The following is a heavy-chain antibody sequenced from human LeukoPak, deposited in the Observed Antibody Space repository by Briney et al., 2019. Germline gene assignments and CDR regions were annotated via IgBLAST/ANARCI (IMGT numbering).Heavy chain of an antibody. CDR3: ARDSDSDYFLDAFDF. V-gene: IGHV3-30-3*01. Sequence: PGGSLRLSCAASGFTFSSYAMHWVRQAPGKGLEWVAVISYDGSNKYYADSVKGRFTISRDNSKNTLYLQMNSLRAEDTAVYYCARDSDSDYFLDAFDFWGQGTMLTVSS. J-gene: IGHJ3*01. CDR1: GFTFSSYA. D-gene: IGHD4-11*01. CDR2: ISYDGSNK.